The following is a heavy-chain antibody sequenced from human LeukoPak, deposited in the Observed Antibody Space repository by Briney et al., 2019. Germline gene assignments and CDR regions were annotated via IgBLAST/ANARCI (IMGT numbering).Heavy chain of an antibody. J-gene: IGHJ4*02. Sequence: PSETLSLTCTVSGGSISSSSYYWGWIRQPPGKGLEWIGSIYYSGSTYYNPSLKSRVTISVDTSKNQFSLKLSSVTAADTAVYYCARDRGGYDFDYWGQGTLVTVSS. CDR3: ARDRGGYDFDY. CDR1: GGSISSSSYY. V-gene: IGHV4-39*07. CDR2: IYYSGST. D-gene: IGHD5-12*01.